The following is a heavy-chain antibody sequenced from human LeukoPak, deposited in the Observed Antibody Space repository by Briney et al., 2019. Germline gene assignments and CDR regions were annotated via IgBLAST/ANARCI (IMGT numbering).Heavy chain of an antibody. CDR2: ILNSETT. D-gene: IGHD3-16*02. V-gene: IGHV4-39*01. Sequence: SETLSLTCTVSGASISDTDYSWGWVRQPPGKGLEWIANILNSETTFYNPSLNSRLTMSVDTSKNQLSLDLSSVTAADTAIYYCARRGYLWSYFDAWGQGALVTVSS. J-gene: IGHJ4*02. CDR1: GASISDTDYS. CDR3: ARRGYLWSYFDA.